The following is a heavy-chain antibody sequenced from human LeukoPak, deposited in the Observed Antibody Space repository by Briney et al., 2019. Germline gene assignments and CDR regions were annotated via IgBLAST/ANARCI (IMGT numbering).Heavy chain of an antibody. J-gene: IGHJ3*02. CDR3: ARDLSGSDHDAFDI. CDR1: GFTFSSYS. V-gene: IGHV3-21*01. CDR2: ISSSSSYI. D-gene: IGHD1-26*01. Sequence: GGSLRLSCAASGFTFSSYSMNWVRQAPGKGLEWVSSISSSSSYIYYADSVKGRFTISRDNAKNSLYLQMNSLRAEDTAVYYCARDLSGSDHDAFDIWGQGTMVTVSS.